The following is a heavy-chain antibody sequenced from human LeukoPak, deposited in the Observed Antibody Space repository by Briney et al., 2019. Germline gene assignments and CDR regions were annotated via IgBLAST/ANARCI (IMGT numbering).Heavy chain of an antibody. D-gene: IGHD6-25*01. CDR2: THYSGST. Sequence: PSETLSLTCSVSGTSISSYHWSWIRQPPGKGLEWIGDTHYSGSTNNNPSLKSRVTISVDTSKNQFSLKLSSVTAADTAVYYCARHAAWFDPWGQGTLVTVSS. V-gene: IGHV4-59*08. CDR3: ARHAAWFDP. J-gene: IGHJ5*02. CDR1: GTSISSYH.